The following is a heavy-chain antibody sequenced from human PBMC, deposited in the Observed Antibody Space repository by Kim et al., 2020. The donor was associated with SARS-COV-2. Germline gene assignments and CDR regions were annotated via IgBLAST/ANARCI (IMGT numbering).Heavy chain of an antibody. D-gene: IGHD5-18*01. V-gene: IGHV3-7*01. J-gene: IGHJ4*02. CDR3: ERVGYSAESLDF. CDR2: K. Sequence: KNYVDPGKGRFTISRDNANDSLYLQMSSRRAEDTAVYYCERVGYSAESLDFWGQGTLVTVSS.